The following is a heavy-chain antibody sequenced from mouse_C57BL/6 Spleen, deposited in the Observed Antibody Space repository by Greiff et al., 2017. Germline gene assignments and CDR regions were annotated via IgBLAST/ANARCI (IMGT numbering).Heavy chain of an antibody. J-gene: IGHJ4*01. CDR3: ARDGAMDY. CDR2: INPSSGYT. Sequence: QVHVKQSGAELARPGASVKMSCKASGYTFTSYTMHWVKQRPGQGLEWIGYINPSSGYTKYNQKFKDKATLTADKSSSTAYMQLSSLTSEDSAVYYCARDGAMDYWGQGTSVTVSS. D-gene: IGHD2-3*01. CDR1: GYTFTSYT. V-gene: IGHV1-4*01.